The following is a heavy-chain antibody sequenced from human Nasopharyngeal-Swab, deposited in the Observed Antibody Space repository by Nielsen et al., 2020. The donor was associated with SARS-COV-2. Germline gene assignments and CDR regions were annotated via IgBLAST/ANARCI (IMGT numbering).Heavy chain of an antibody. Sequence: GESLKISCAASGITFSRYAMAWVRQAPGKGLEWVSGISGSAGSTYYADSVKGRFTISRDNSKNTLYLQMNSLRAEDTAVYYCAKDRSNYDYFDYWGQGTLVTVSS. CDR1: GITFSRYA. CDR2: ISGSAGST. CDR3: AKDRSNYDYFDY. D-gene: IGHD1-26*01. V-gene: IGHV3-23*01. J-gene: IGHJ4*02.